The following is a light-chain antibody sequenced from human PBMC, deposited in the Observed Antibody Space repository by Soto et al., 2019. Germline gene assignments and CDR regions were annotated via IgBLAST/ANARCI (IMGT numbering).Light chain of an antibody. V-gene: IGLV2-14*03. Sequence: QSVLTQPASVSGSPGQSITISCTGTSSDIGAYNYVSWYQQHPGKAPRLLIYDVSDRPPGVSTRFSGSKSGNTASLTISGLQAEDEADSYCSSYTRSSSLVFGGGTKLTVL. J-gene: IGLJ2*01. CDR3: SSYTRSSSLV. CDR1: SSDIGAYNY. CDR2: DVS.